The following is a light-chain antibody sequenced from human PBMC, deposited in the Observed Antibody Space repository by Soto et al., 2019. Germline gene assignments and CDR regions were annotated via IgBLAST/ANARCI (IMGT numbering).Light chain of an antibody. V-gene: IGKV3-20*01. Sequence: EIVLTQSPGTLSLSPGERATLSCRASQSVSSSYLTWYQQKPGQTPRLLIYGASSRATGIPDRFSGSGSGTDFTLSITRLEPEDFAVYYGQEDGSSPGTFGQGTKVEIK. CDR1: QSVSSSY. J-gene: IGKJ1*01. CDR3: QEDGSSPGT. CDR2: GAS.